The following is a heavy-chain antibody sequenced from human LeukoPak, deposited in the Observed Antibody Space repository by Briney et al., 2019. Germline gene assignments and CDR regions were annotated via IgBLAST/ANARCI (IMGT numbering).Heavy chain of an antibody. CDR3: ARDVGAVPAAIYYYYMDV. CDR2: VSTDGSTI. V-gene: IGHV3-11*01. J-gene: IGHJ6*03. CDR1: GFPFSDYY. D-gene: IGHD2-2*01. Sequence: GGSVRLSCAASGFPFSDYYMSWIRQAPGKGLEWVSYVSTDGSTIYYADSVKGLFTHSRDNAKNSLYLQMNSLRAEDTAVYYCARDVGAVPAAIYYYYMDVWGKGTTVTGSS.